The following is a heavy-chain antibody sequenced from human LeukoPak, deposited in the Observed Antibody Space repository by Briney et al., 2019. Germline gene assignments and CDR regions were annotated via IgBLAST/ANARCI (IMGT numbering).Heavy chain of an antibody. J-gene: IGHJ4*02. CDR3: AGTIKQWLASDY. V-gene: IGHV4-4*07. Sequence: SETLSLTCTVSGGSISSYYWSWIRQPAGKGLEWIGRIYTSGSTNYNPSLKSRVTMSVDTSKNQFSLKLSSVTAADTAVYYCAGTIKQWLASDYWGQGTLVTVSS. CDR1: GGSISSYY. D-gene: IGHD6-19*01. CDR2: IYTSGST.